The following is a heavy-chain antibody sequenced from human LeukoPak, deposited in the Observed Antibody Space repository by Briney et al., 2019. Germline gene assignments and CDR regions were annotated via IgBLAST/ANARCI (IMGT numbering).Heavy chain of an antibody. D-gene: IGHD6-19*01. J-gene: IGHJ6*03. CDR3: ASGDSSGWYYYYYYMDV. CDR1: GFTFSSYE. V-gene: IGHV3-48*03. CDR2: ISSSGSTI. Sequence: GGSLRLSCAASGFTFSSYEMNWVRQAPGKGLEWVSYISSSGSTIYYADSVKGRFTISRDNAKNSLYLQMNSLRAEDTAVYYCASGDSSGWYYYYYYMDVWGKGTTVTVSS.